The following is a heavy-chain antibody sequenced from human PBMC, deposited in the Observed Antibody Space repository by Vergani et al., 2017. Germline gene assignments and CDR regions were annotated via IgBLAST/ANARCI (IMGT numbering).Heavy chain of an antibody. Sequence: QVQLVQSRAEVKKPGSSVKVSCKASGGTFSSYAISWVRQAPGQGLEWMGGIIPIFGTANYAQKFQGRVTITADESTSTAYMELSSLRSEDTAVYYCARRKGDYGDYGSGAFDIWGQGTTVTVSS. V-gene: IGHV1-69*01. CDR3: ARRKGDYGDYGSGAFDI. CDR1: GGTFSSYA. J-gene: IGHJ3*02. D-gene: IGHD4-17*01. CDR2: IIPIFGTA.